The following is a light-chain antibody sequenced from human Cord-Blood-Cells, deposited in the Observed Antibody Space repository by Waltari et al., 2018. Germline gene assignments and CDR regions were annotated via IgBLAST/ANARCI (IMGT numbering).Light chain of an antibody. CDR2: DAS. CDR1: QDISNY. V-gene: IGKV1-33*01. CDR3: QQYDNLPRIT. Sequence: DIQMTQSPSSLSASVGDRVTITCQASQDISNYLNWYQQKPGKAPKLLTYDASNLETGVPSRFSGSGSGTDFTFTISSLQPEDIATYYGQQYDNLPRITFSQGTRLEIK. J-gene: IGKJ5*01.